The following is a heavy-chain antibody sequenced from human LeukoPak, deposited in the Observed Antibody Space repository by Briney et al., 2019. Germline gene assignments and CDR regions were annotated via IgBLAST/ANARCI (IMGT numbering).Heavy chain of an antibody. CDR1: GFTFSSYW. Sequence: PGGSLRLSCAASGFTFSSYWMHWVRQAPGKGLVWVSRINSDGSRTSYADSVKGRFTISRDNAKNTLYLQMNSLRAEDTAVYYCAKDARGVIIIGLEWPYYYYMDVWGKGTTVTISS. D-gene: IGHD3-10*01. V-gene: IGHV3-74*01. CDR3: AKDARGVIIIGLEWPYYYYMDV. CDR2: INSDGSRT. J-gene: IGHJ6*03.